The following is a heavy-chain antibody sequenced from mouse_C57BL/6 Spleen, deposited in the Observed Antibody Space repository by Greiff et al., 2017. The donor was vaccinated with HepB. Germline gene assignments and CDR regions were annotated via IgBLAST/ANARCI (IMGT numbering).Heavy chain of an antibody. J-gene: IGHJ1*03. CDR2: IRLKSDNYAT. V-gene: IGHV6-3*01. CDR1: GFTFSNYW. Sequence: EVMLVESGGGLVQPGGSMKLSCVASGFTFSNYWMNWVRQSPEKGLEWVAQIRLKSDNYATHYAESVKGRFTISRDDSKSSVYLQMNNLRAEDTGIYYCTNQLGPGWYFDVWGTGTTVTVSS. D-gene: IGHD4-1*02. CDR3: TNQLGPGWYFDV.